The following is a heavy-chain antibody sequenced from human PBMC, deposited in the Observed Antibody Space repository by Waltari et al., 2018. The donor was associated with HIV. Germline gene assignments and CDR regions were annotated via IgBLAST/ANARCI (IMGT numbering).Heavy chain of an antibody. V-gene: IGHV4-31*04. CDR3: AIADYSNYGYYGMDV. CDR1: GGSISSDAYS. Sequence: QVRLQESGPGLLKPSQTLSLTCTVSGGSISSDAYSWSWIRQHPGKGLEWIGYIHYRGRTYYKPSLKSRLSISVDTSTNQFSLRLSSVTAADTAVYYCAIADYSNYGYYGMDVWGPGTTVTVSS. J-gene: IGHJ6*02. CDR2: IHYRGRT. D-gene: IGHD4-4*01.